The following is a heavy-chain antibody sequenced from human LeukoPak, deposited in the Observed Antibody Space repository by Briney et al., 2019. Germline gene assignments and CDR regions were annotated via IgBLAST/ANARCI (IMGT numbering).Heavy chain of an antibody. J-gene: IGHJ5*02. Sequence: PGGSLRRSCAASVFTGSSNYMSWVRHAPGKGLAWVSVIYSGGSTYYADSVKGRFTISRDTSKNTLYLQMNSLRAEDTAVYYCARGLVGSSGNWFDPWGQGTLVTVSS. D-gene: IGHD6-6*01. CDR3: ARGLVGSSGNWFDP. CDR2: IYSGGST. V-gene: IGHV3-66*02. CDR1: VFTGSSNY.